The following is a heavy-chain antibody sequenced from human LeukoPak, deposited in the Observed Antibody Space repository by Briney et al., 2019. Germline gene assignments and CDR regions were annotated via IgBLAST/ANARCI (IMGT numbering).Heavy chain of an antibody. V-gene: IGHV3-23*01. J-gene: IGHJ4*02. CDR3: AKDRNYYGSGLRGYFDS. Sequence: PGGSLRLSCAASGFTFSDYYMSWIRQAPGKGLEWVSATSGSGGSTYYADSVKGRFTISRDNSMNTLYLQMNSLRAEDTAVYYCAKDRNYYGSGLRGYFDSWGQGTLVTVSS. CDR2: TSGSGGST. D-gene: IGHD3-10*01. CDR1: GFTFSDYY.